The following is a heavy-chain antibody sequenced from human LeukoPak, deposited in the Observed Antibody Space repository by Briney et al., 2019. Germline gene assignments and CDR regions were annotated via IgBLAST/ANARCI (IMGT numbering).Heavy chain of an antibody. J-gene: IGHJ3*01. D-gene: IGHD4-17*01. CDR1: GGSISSSSYY. CDR3: ARGSYTVTTDAFDF. V-gene: IGHV4-39*07. Sequence: SETLSLTCTVSGGSISSSSYYWGWIRQPPGKGLEWIGSIYYSGSTYYNPSLKSRVTISVDMSKNHFSLKLRSVTAADTALYYCARGSYTVTTDAFDFWGHGTMVTVSS. CDR2: IYYSGST.